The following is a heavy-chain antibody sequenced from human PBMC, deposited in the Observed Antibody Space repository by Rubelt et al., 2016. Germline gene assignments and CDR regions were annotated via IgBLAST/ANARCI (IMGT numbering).Heavy chain of an antibody. Sequence: EWVGRIKSKTDGGTTDYAAPVKGRFTISRDDSKNTLFLQMNSLKTEDTAVYYCTTATKGHSTFWGYWGQGTLVTVSS. J-gene: IGHJ4*02. CDR2: IKSKTDGGTT. CDR3: TTATKGHSTFWGY. D-gene: IGHD3-16*01. V-gene: IGHV3-15*07.